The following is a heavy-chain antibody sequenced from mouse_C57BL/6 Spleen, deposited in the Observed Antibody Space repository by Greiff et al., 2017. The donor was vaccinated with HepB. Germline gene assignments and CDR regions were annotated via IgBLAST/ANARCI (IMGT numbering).Heavy chain of an antibody. J-gene: IGHJ3*01. Sequence: QVQLQQSGAELARPGASVKLSCKASGYTFTSYGISWVKQRTGQGLEWIGEIYPRSGNTYYNEKFKGKATLTVDKSSSTAYMELRSLTSEDSAVYFCAREAPITTVVAPGFAYWGQGTLVTVSA. CDR1: GYTFTSYG. D-gene: IGHD1-1*01. V-gene: IGHV1-81*01. CDR3: AREAPITTVVAPGFAY. CDR2: IYPRSGNT.